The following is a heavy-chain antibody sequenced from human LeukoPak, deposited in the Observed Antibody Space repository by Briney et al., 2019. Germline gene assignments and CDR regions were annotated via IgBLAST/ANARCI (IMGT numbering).Heavy chain of an antibody. V-gene: IGHV1-2*02. D-gene: IGHD2-2*01. Sequence: ASVKVFCKASGYTFTDYFLDWVRRAPGQGLEWMVWFNPNSCATTYAQRSQRRLTVSRDTTISTAHVDLRGLRSEDRAVFLCVRNHCVSPSCYEYDYHGMDVWGRGTTVTVSS. J-gene: IGHJ6*02. CDR1: GYTFTDYF. CDR3: VRNHCVSPSCYEYDYHGMDV. CDR2: FNPNSCAT.